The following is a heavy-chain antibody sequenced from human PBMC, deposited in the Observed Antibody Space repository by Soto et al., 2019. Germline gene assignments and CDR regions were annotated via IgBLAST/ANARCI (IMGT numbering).Heavy chain of an antibody. CDR3: AESPGSFSY. J-gene: IGHJ4*02. CDR2: ISSSSSAI. D-gene: IGHD2-15*01. Sequence: PGGSLRLSCAASGFIFSSYSMNWVRQAPGKGLEWVSYISSSSSAISYADSVMGRFTVSRDNAKNLLYLQMNSLRDEDTAVYYCAESPGSFSYWGQGTLVTVSS. V-gene: IGHV3-48*02. CDR1: GFIFSSYS.